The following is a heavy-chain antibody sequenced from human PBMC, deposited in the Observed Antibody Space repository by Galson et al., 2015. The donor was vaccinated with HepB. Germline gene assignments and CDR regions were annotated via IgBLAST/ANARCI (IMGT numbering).Heavy chain of an antibody. V-gene: IGHV3-23*01. D-gene: IGHD4-17*01. CDR1: GFTFSRYA. Sequence: SLRLSCAASGFTFSRYAMSWVRQAPGKGLEWVSTISDNSGEIHFADSVKGRFTISRDNSKNTLYLQMNSLRAEDTAVYFCARQAYAPFFEYWGQGTLVTVSS. CDR3: ARQAYAPFFEY. J-gene: IGHJ4*02. CDR2: ISDNSGEI.